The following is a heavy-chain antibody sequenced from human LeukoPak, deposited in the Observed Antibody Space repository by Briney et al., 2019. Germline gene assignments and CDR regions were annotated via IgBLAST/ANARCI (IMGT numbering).Heavy chain of an antibody. D-gene: IGHD3-22*01. J-gene: IGHJ3*02. V-gene: IGHV1-69*13. CDR2: IIPIFGTA. CDR3: ARNSGDSSGYYYDRGAFDI. Sequence: SVKVSCKASEYSFTKYYIHWVRQAPGQGLEWMGGIIPIFGTANYAQKFQGRVTITADESTSTAYMELSSLRSEDTAVYYCARNSGDSSGYYYDRGAFDIWGQGTMVTVSS. CDR1: EYSFTKYY.